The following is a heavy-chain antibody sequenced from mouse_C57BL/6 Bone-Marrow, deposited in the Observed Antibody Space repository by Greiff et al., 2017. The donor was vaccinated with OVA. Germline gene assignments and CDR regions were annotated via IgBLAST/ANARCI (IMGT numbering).Heavy chain of an antibody. D-gene: IGHD1-1*01. CDR3: HYYGSSYVMDY. V-gene: IGHV1-7*01. CDR2: INPSSGYT. Sequence: VQLQQSGAELAKPGASVKLSCTASGYTFTSYWMHWVKQRPGQGLEWIGYINPSSGYTKYNQKFKDKATLTADKSSNTAYMQLSSLTYEDSAVYYCHYYGSSYVMDYWGRGTSVTVSS. CDR1: GYTFTSYW. J-gene: IGHJ4*01.